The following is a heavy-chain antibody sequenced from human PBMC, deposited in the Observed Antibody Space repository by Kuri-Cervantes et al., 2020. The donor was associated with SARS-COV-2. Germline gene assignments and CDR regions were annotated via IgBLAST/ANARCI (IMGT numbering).Heavy chain of an antibody. CDR3: AKVNRMYTIFGVVTALDY. J-gene: IGHJ4*02. Sequence: SLKISCAASGFTFSSYGMHWVRQAPGKGLGWVAVIWYDGSNKYYADSVKGRFTISRDNPKNTLYLQMNSLRAEDTAVYYCAKVNRMYTIFGVVTALDYWGQGTLVTVSS. D-gene: IGHD3-3*01. V-gene: IGHV3-33*06. CDR2: IWYDGSNK. CDR1: GFTFSSYG.